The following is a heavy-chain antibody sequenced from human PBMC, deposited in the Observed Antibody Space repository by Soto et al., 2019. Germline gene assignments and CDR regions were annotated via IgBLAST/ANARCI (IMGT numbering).Heavy chain of an antibody. V-gene: IGHV1-2*02. CDR1: GYTFTENE. CDR2: IAPKSGGT. CDR3: ARRHLRDYITWTVDP. D-gene: IGHD3-16*01. J-gene: IGHJ5*02. Sequence: GASVKVSCKASGYTFTENEIHWLRQAPGQRLEWMGRIAPKSGGTKFAPTYQGRVTMTRDTSTSTVYMEVTRLTSDDTAIYFCARRHLRDYITWTVDPWGQGAPGT.